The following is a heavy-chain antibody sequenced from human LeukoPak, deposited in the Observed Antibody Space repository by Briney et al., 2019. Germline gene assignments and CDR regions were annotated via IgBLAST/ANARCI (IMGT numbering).Heavy chain of an antibody. Sequence: PSETLSLTCAVSGTSFSSYYWSWIRQPPGKGLEWIGEVNHSGYTNDNPSLKSRVTISVDTSKNQFSLKLSSVTAADTAVYYCARDRADFWSGYYGAWFDPWGQGTLVTVSS. CDR3: ARDRADFWSGYYGAWFDP. D-gene: IGHD3-3*01. CDR2: VNHSGYT. CDR1: GTSFSSYY. J-gene: IGHJ5*02. V-gene: IGHV4-34*01.